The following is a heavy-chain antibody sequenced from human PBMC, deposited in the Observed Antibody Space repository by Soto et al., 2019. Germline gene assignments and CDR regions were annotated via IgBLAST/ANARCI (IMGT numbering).Heavy chain of an antibody. D-gene: IGHD2-15*01. CDR3: ARIVVVAATGYNWFDP. J-gene: IGHJ5*02. Sequence: ASVKVSCKASGYTFTSYDINWVRQATGQGLEWMGWMNPNSGNTGYAQKFQGRVTMTRNTSISTAYMELSSLRSEDTAVYYCARIVVVAATGYNWFDPWGQGTLVTVSS. V-gene: IGHV1-8*01. CDR1: GYTFTSYD. CDR2: MNPNSGNT.